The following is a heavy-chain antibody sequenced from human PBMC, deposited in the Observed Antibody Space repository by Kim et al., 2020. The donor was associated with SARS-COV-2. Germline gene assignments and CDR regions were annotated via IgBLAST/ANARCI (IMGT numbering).Heavy chain of an antibody. CDR1: GFTFSSYA. J-gene: IGHJ3*02. V-gene: IGHV3-23*01. CDR3: AKGRTTYYYDSSGYYGRDDAFDI. CDR2: MSGSGGST. D-gene: IGHD3-22*01. Sequence: GGSLRLSCAASGFTFSSYAMSWVRQAPGKGLEWVSAMSGSGGSTYYADSVKGRFTISRENSKNTLYLQMNSLRAEDTAVYYCAKGRTTYYYDSSGYYGRDDAFDIWGQWTMVTVSS.